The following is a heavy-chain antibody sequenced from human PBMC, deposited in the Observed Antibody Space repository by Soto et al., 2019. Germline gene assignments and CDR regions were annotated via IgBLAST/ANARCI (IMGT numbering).Heavy chain of an antibody. J-gene: IGHJ4*02. V-gene: IGHV3-48*03. D-gene: IGHD1-26*01. CDR2: ISGSGRTI. Sequence: EVQLVESGGGLVQPGGSLRLSCAASGFTLSSYEMNWVRQAPGKGLEWVSYISGSGRTIYYADSVKGRFTISRDNAKNSLYLKMNSLRAEDTAVYYCARSGTYEPLYYWGQGTLVTVSS. CDR3: ARSGTYEPLYY. CDR1: GFTLSSYE.